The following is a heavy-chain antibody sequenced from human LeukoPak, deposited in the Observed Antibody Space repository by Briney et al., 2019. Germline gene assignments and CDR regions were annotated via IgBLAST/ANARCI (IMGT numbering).Heavy chain of an antibody. CDR3: AKDGGLWVSAHWGDS. CDR1: GFTVSDNY. CDR2: ITTSDGNT. D-gene: IGHD7-27*01. J-gene: IGHJ4*02. V-gene: IGHV3-23*01. Sequence: GWSLRLSCAASGFTVSDNYMTWVRQAPGKGLEWVSTITTSDGNTYYADSVKGRFTVSRDNSKNTLFLQMNSLRAEDTAVYYCAKDGGLWVSAHWGDSWGRGTLVTVSS.